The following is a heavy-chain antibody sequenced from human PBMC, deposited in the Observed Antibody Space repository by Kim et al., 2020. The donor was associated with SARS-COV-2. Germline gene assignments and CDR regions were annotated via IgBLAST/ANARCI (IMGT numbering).Heavy chain of an antibody. CDR3: ARDGPYGSGSHDY. J-gene: IGHJ4*02. V-gene: IGHV1-2*02. D-gene: IGHD3-10*01. Sequence: YAQKFQGRVNMTRDTSISTAYMELSRLRSDDTAVYYCARDGPYGSGSHDYWGQGTLVTVSS.